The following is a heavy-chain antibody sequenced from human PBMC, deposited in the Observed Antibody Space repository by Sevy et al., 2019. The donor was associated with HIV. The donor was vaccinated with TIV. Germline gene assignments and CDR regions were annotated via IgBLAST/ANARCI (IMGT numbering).Heavy chain of an antibody. J-gene: IGHJ4*02. CDR2: IRDTGSKT. D-gene: IGHD2-15*01. CDR1: GITLNTYA. V-gene: IGHV3-23*01. CDR3: AKDRYCSGGNCPLDY. Sequence: GGSLRLSCTASGITLNTYAMKWVRQAPGKGLEWVSGIRDTGSKTYYADSVKGRFIISRDNTKNTVCLQMNSLRDEDTAVYYCAKDRYCSGGNCPLDYWGQGTLVTVSS.